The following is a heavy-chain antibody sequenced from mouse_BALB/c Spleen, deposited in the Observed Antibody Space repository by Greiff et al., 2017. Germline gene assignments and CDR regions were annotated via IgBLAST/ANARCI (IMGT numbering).Heavy chain of an antibody. D-gene: IGHD2-3*01. V-gene: IGHV8-11*01. CDR2: IWWNDNK. J-gene: IGHJ1*01. Sequence: QVTLKVCGPGILQPSQTLSLTCSFSGFSLRTYGLGVGWIRQPSGKGLEWLAHIWWNDNKYYNTALKSRLTISTDTSNNQVFLKIASVDTADTATYYCARIAHDGYSWTPYFDVWGAGTTVTVSS. CDR3: ARIAHDGYSWTPYFDV. CDR1: GFSLRTYGLG.